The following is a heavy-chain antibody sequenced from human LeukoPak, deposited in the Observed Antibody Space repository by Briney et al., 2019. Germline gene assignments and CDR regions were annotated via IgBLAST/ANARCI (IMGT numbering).Heavy chain of an antibody. CDR3: ARGSGTDYYYYAMDV. J-gene: IGHJ6*02. CDR1: GYTFTDYY. CDR2: NNPNSGGT. Sequence: ASVKVSCKGSGYTFTDYYIHWVRQAPGQGLEWMGWNNPNSGGTKYAQKFQGRVTMTRDTSISTAYMELSRLYSDDTAVYYCARGSGTDYYYYAMDVWGQGTTVTVSS. D-gene: IGHD3-10*01. V-gene: IGHV1-2*02.